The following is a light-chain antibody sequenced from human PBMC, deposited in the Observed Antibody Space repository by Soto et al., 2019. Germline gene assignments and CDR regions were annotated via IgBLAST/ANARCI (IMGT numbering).Light chain of an antibody. V-gene: IGLV1-44*01. CDR2: SNN. J-gene: IGLJ2*01. CDR3: AAWDVSLNGVV. CDR1: SSDIGSNT. Sequence: QSVLPQPPSASGTPGQRVTSSRSGSSSDIGSNTVHWYQQVPGTTPKLLIYSNNQRPSGVPDRFSGSKSGTSASLAISGLQSEDEADYYCAAWDVSLNGVVFGGGTQLTVL.